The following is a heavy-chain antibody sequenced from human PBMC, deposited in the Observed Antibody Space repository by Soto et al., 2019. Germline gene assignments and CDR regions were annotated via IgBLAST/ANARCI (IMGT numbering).Heavy chain of an antibody. D-gene: IGHD2-15*01. CDR2: ISGSGGST. V-gene: IGHV3-23*01. CDR1: GFTFSSYA. J-gene: IGHJ6*02. Sequence: GGSLRLSCAASGFTFSSYAISRVRQAPGKGLEWVSAISGSGGSTYYADSVKGRFTISRDNSKNTLYLQMNSLRAEDTAVYYCAKRLGVVAAYYYGMDVWGQGTTVTVSS. CDR3: AKRLGVVAAYYYGMDV.